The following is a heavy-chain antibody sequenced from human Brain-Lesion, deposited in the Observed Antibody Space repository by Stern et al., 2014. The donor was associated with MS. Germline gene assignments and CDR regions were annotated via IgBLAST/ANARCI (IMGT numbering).Heavy chain of an antibody. D-gene: IGHD3-10*01. V-gene: IGHV3-9*01. CDR2: ISWNRLTL. CDR3: ARGRGVFYSYYAMDV. CDR1: GFSFGGYA. Sequence: EVQLVESGGDLVQPGRSLRLSCVASGFSFGGYAMHWVRQAPGKGLEWVSGISWNRLTLGYADSVKGRFTISRDNAENSLYLQINSLRPEDTALYYCARGRGVFYSYYAMDVWGQGTTVTVSS. J-gene: IGHJ6*02.